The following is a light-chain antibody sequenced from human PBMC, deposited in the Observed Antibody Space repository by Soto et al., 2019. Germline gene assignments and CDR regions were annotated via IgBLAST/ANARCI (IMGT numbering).Light chain of an antibody. Sequence: EIVLTQSPGTLSLSPGDRATLSCRASQSLSGSYIAWYQQKPGQAPRLLIYSTSTRAAGIPDRFSGRASGTHSTLVISRLEPEDFAVYYCHQFSDPPQTFGQGTKVEV. CDR2: STS. V-gene: IGKV3-20*01. CDR1: QSLSGSY. CDR3: HQFSDPPQT. J-gene: IGKJ1*01.